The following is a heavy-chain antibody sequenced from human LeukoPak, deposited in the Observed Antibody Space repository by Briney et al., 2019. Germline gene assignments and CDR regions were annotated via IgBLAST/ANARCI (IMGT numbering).Heavy chain of an antibody. V-gene: IGHV3-74*01. J-gene: IGHJ6*03. CDR2: INSDGSST. D-gene: IGHD3-3*01. CDR3: ARVGSGYDFWIGYYPTILNYYYYYMDV. Sequence: PGGSLRLSCASSGFTFSSYWMHWVRQAPGKGLVWVSRINSDGSSTSYADSVKGRFTISRDNAKNTLYLQMNSLRAEDTAVYYCARVGSGYDFWIGYYPTILNYYYYYMDVWGKGTTVTVSS. CDR1: GFTFSSYW.